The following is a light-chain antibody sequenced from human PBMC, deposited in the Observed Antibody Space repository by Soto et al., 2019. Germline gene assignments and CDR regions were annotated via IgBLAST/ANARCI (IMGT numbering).Light chain of an antibody. CDR2: EVS. Sequence: QSVLTQPASVSASPGQSITISCTGTNTDVGGYDYVSWYQQHPGKAPKLMIYEVSHPPSGVSNRFSGSRSGNTASLTISGLQAEDEADYYCSSYTSSTTLGVFGGGTQLTVL. CDR3: SSYTSSTTLGV. J-gene: IGLJ3*02. V-gene: IGLV2-14*01. CDR1: NTDVGGYDY.